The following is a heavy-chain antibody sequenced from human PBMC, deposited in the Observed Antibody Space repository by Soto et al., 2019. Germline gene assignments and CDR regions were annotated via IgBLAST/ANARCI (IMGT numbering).Heavy chain of an antibody. V-gene: IGHV4-61*01. CDR1: GGSVSSGSYY. CDR2: IYYSGST. D-gene: IGHD4-17*01. Sequence: QVQLQESGPGLVKPSETLSLTCTVSGGSVSSGSYYWSWIRQPPGKGMEWIGYIYYSGSTNYNPSLKRRVTISVDTSKNQFSLKLSSVTAADTEVYYCASQPWVRSHDYGGNPRPYYYYCGMDVWGQGTTVTGSS. CDR3: ASQPWVRSHDYGGNPRPYYYYCGMDV. J-gene: IGHJ6*02.